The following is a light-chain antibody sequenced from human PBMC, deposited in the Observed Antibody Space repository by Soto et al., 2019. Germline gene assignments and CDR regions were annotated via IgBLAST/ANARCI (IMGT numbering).Light chain of an antibody. Sequence: EIVLTHPPVTLSVSAGERATVSCRASQSVSSNLAWYQQKPGQAPRLLMYGASTRVTGVPARFSGSGSGTEFTLTISRLEPEDSAVYLCQQYVASPSTFGQGTKVDIK. CDR2: GAS. V-gene: IGKV3-15*01. J-gene: IGKJ2*01. CDR3: QQYVASPST. CDR1: QSVSSN.